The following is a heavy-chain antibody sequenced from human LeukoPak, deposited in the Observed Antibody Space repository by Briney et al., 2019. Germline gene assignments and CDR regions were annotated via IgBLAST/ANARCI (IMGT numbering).Heavy chain of an antibody. CDR2: ISGSGSTI. D-gene: IGHD5-18*01. Sequence: PGGSLRLSCAASGFTFSDYYMSWIRQAPGKGLKWVSYISGSGSTIYYADSVNGRFTISRDNAKNSLYLQMNSLRAEDTAVYYCARAWTGYSYGDYWGQGALVTVSS. CDR3: ARAWTGYSYGDY. CDR1: GFTFSDYY. V-gene: IGHV3-11*01. J-gene: IGHJ4*02.